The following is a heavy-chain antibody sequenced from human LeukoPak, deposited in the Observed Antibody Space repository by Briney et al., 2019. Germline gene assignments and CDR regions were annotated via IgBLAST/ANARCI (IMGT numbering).Heavy chain of an antibody. CDR3: AKFSSGWYSFDY. Sequence: ESGGSLRLSCAASGFTFSSYAMSWVRQAPGKGLEWVSAISGSGGSTYYADSVKGRFTISRDNSKNTLYLQMNSLRAEDTAVYYCAKFSSGWYSFDYWGQGTLVTVSS. D-gene: IGHD6-19*01. CDR2: ISGSGGST. J-gene: IGHJ4*02. V-gene: IGHV3-23*01. CDR1: GFTFSSYA.